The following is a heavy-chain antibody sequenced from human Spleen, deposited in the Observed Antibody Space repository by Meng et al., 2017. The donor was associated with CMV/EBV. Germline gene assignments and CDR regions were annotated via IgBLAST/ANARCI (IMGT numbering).Heavy chain of an antibody. CDR1: GFTFSDYY. CDR2: ISTSSTTI. D-gene: IGHD1-26*01. CDR3: ARPRSRGSYLGYGMDV. V-gene: IGHV3-11*04. Sequence: GESLKISCAASGFTFSDYYMTWIRQAPGKGLEWVSNISTSSTTIYYADSVKGRLTISRDNAKNTLYLQMNSLRGEDTAVYYCARPRSRGSYLGYGMDVWGQGTTVTVSS. J-gene: IGHJ6*02.